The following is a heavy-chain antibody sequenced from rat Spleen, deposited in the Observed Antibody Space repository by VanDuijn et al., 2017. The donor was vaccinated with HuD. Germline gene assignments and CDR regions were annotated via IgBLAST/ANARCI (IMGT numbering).Heavy chain of an antibody. CDR1: GFTFSNFG. D-gene: IGHD1-4*01. J-gene: IGHJ3*01. Sequence: EVQLVESGGGLVQPGRSLKLSCAVSGFTFSNFGFVWVRQAPTKGLEWVASISPGGGNTYYRDSVKGRFTISRDNAKSSLYLQMYSLRSEDTATYYCATQGYPAPFAYWGQGTLVTVSS. CDR3: ATQGYPAPFAY. V-gene: IGHV5S13*01. CDR2: ISPGGGNT.